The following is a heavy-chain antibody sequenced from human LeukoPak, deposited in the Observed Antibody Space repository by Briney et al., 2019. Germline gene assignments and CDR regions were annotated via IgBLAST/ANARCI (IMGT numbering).Heavy chain of an antibody. J-gene: IGHJ3*02. Sequence: KPSETLSLTCTVSGGSISSYYWSWIRQPPGKALEWIGYIYDSGSTNYNPSLKSRVTMSVDTSKSQFSLKLTSVTAADTAVYYCARYSRNPAVIPYAIDIWGQGTMVTVSS. D-gene: IGHD4-11*01. CDR2: IYDSGST. V-gene: IGHV4-59*08. CDR1: GGSISSYY. CDR3: ARYSRNPAVIPYAIDI.